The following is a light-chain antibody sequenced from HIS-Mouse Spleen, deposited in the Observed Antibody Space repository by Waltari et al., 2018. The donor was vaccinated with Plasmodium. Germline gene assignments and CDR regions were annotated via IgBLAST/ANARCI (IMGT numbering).Light chain of an antibody. Sequence: QSALTQPRSVSGSAGQSVTISCTGDTSDVGGYNYVSWYQPHPGKAPKLMIYDVSKRPSGVPDRFSGSKSGNTASLTISGLQAEDEADYYCCSYAGSYTWVFGGGTKLTVL. CDR2: DVS. V-gene: IGLV2-11*01. CDR3: CSYAGSYTWV. CDR1: TSDVGGYNY. J-gene: IGLJ3*02.